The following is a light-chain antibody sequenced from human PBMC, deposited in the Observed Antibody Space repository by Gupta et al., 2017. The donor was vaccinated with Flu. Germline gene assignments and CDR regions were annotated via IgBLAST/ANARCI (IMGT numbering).Light chain of an antibody. CDR3: QSYDSSLSVVV. V-gene: IGLV1-40*01. Sequence: QSVLTQPPSVSGAPGQRVTISCTGSSSNIGAGYDVHWYQQLPGTAPKLLIYCNSNRPSGVPYRFSCSKSGTSASLAITGLQAEDEADYYCQSYDSSLSVVVFGGGTKLTVL. CDR2: CNS. J-gene: IGLJ2*01. CDR1: SSNIGAGYD.